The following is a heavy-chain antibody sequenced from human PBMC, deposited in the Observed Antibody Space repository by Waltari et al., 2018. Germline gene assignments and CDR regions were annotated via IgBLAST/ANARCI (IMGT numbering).Heavy chain of an antibody. D-gene: IGHD3-10*01. CDR3: ARGGRGDYYFDY. J-gene: IGHJ4*02. CDR1: GGTFSSYA. CDR2: SIHIFGTA. Sequence: QVQLVQSGAEVQKPGSSVKVSCKASGGTFSSYAISWVRQAPGQGLEGMGGSIHIFGTANDAQKFQGRVTITADESTSTAYMELSSLRSEDTAVYYCARGGRGDYYFDYWGQGTLVTVSS. V-gene: IGHV1-69*01.